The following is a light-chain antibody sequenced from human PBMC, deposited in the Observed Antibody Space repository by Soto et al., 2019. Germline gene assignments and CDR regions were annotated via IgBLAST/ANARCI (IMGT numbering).Light chain of an antibody. CDR3: QQLNSYPLT. CDR2: AAS. Sequence: DLQLTQSPSFLSASVGDRVTITCRASQGISSYLAWYQQKPGKAPKLLIYAASTLQSGVPSRFRGRGSWTEFTLHISSLQPEDFATYYCQQLNSYPLTFGGGTKVEIK. V-gene: IGKV1-9*01. J-gene: IGKJ4*01. CDR1: QGISSY.